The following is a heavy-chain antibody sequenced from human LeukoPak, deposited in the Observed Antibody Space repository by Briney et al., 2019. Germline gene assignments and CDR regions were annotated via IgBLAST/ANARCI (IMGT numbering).Heavy chain of an antibody. CDR2: IYYSGST. D-gene: IGHD2-2*01. CDR3: ALVGVVPAAIGYYYYYGMDV. V-gene: IGHV4-30-4*01. J-gene: IGHJ6*02. Sequence: SQTLSLTCTVSGGSISSGDYYWSWIRQPPGKGLEWIGCIYYSGSTYYNPSLKSRVTISVDTSKNQFSLKLSSVTAADTAVYYCALVGVVPAAIGYYYYYGMDVWGQGTTVTVSS. CDR1: GGSISSGDYY.